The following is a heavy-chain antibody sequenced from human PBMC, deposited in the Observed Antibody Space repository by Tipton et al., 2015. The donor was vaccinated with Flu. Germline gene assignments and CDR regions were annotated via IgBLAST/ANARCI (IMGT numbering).Heavy chain of an antibody. Sequence: QLVQSGAEVRKPGASVKVSCKASGYPFSSYAISWVRQAPGQGLEWMGWVSVYSGNTNYAQKFQGRITLTTDTATTIAYMELRSLRSDDTAVYFCARDAEVVVVAASDFWGQGTLVTVSS. CDR1: GYPFSSYA. CDR3: ARDAEVVVVAASDF. J-gene: IGHJ4*02. CDR2: VSVYSGNT. V-gene: IGHV1-18*04. D-gene: IGHD2-21*01.